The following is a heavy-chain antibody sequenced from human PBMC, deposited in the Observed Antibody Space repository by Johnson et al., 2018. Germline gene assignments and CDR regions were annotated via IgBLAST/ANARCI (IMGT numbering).Heavy chain of an antibody. CDR2: ISYDGSNK. CDR3: AKGDGGSYYRYFQH. Sequence: QVQLVESGGGVVQPGRSLRLSCAASGFTFSSYAMHWVRQAPGKGLEWVAVISYDGSNKYYADSVKDRFTISRANSKNTLYLQMNSLRAEATAGYNCAKGDGGSYYRYFQHWGQGTRVTGAS. D-gene: IGHD1-26*01. V-gene: IGHV3-30-3*01. CDR1: GFTFSSYA. J-gene: IGHJ1*01.